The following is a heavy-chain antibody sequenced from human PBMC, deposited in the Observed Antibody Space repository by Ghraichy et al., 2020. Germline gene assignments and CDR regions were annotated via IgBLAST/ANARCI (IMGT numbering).Heavy chain of an antibody. J-gene: IGHJ6*02. D-gene: IGHD2-15*01. V-gene: IGHV4-59*01. CDR2: IYYSGST. CDR1: GGSINNYY. CDR3: AGYFCSGGSCCFPV. Sequence: SETLSLTCTVSGGSINNYYWSWIRQPPGKGLEWIGYIYYSGSTNYNPSLKSRVTISVDTSKKQFSLKLSSVTAADTAVYYCAGYFCSGGSCCFPVWGQGTTVTVSS.